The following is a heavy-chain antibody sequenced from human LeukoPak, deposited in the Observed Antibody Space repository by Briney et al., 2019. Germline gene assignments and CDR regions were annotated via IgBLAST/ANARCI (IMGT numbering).Heavy chain of an antibody. Sequence: RASETLSLTCTVSGGSISSGNYYWSWIRQPAGKGLEWIGHIYTSGSTNYNPSLKSRVTISVDTSKNQFSLKLSSVTAADTAVYYCAISSGGNSPFDYWGQGTLVTVSS. CDR3: AISSGGNSPFDY. J-gene: IGHJ4*02. D-gene: IGHD2-15*01. CDR1: GGSISSGNYY. V-gene: IGHV4-61*09. CDR2: IYTSGST.